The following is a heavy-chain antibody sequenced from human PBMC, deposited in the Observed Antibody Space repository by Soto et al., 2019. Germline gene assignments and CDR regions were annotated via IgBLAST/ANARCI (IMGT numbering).Heavy chain of an antibody. D-gene: IGHD2-2*03. V-gene: IGHV1-69*04. CDR1: GGTFSSYT. CDR2: IIPILGIA. Sequence: SVKVSCKASGGTFSSYTISWVRQAPGQGLEWMGRIIPILGIANYAQKFQGRVTITADKSTSTAYMELSSLRSEDTAVYYCARDLGYCSSTSCYGGKYYYYYMDVWGKGTTVTVSS. CDR3: ARDLGYCSSTSCYGGKYYYYYMDV. J-gene: IGHJ6*03.